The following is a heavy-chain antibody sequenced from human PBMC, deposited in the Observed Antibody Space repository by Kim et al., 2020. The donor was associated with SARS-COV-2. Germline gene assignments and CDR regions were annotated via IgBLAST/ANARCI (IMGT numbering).Heavy chain of an antibody. CDR1: GGSFSGYY. CDR2: INHSGST. CDR3: AIDPVAGYYYYGMDV. J-gene: IGHJ6*02. Sequence: SETLSLTCAVYGGSFSGYYWSWIRQPPGKGLEWIGEINHSGSTNYNPSLKSRVTISVDTSKNQFSLKLSSVTAADTAVYYCAIDPVAGYYYYGMDVWGQGTTVTVSS. D-gene: IGHD6-19*01. V-gene: IGHV4-34*01.